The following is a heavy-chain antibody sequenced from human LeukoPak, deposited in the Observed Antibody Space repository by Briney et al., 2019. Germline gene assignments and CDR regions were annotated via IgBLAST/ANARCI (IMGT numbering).Heavy chain of an antibody. CDR1: GFTFSSYA. CDR2: ISGSGGST. J-gene: IGHJ4*02. CDR3: AKDPKGDSSSWYIGYFDY. Sequence: GGSLRLSCAASGFTFSSYAMSWARQAPGKGLEWVSAISGSGGSTYYADSVKGRFTISRDNSKNTLYLQMNSLRAEDTAVYYCAKDPKGDSSSWYIGYFDYWGQGTLVTVSS. D-gene: IGHD6-13*01. V-gene: IGHV3-23*01.